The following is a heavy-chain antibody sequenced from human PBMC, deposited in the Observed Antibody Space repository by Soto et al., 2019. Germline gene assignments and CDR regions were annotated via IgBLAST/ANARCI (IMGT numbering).Heavy chain of an antibody. CDR2: IDPSDSYT. CDR3: AREYCSSTSCSTHYYYYGMDV. D-gene: IGHD2-2*02. Sequence: PGESLKISCKGSGYSFTSYWISWVRQMPGKGLEWMGRIDPSDSYTNYSPSFQGHVTISADKPISTAYLQWSSLKASDTAMYYCAREYCSSTSCSTHYYYYGMDVWGQGTTVTVSS. V-gene: IGHV5-10-1*01. CDR1: GYSFTSYW. J-gene: IGHJ6*02.